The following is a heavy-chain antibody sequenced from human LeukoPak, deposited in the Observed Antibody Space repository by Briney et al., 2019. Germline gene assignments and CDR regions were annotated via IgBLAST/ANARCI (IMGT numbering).Heavy chain of an antibody. Sequence: KPSETLSLTCTVSGGSISSYYWSWIRQPPGKGLEWIGYIYYSGSTNYNPSLKSRVTISVDTSKNQFSLKLSSVTAADTAVYYCARRRGRDGYSPWGQGTLVTVSS. D-gene: IGHD5-24*01. J-gene: IGHJ5*02. CDR1: GGSISSYY. CDR2: IYYSGST. CDR3: ARRRGRDGYSP. V-gene: IGHV4-59*01.